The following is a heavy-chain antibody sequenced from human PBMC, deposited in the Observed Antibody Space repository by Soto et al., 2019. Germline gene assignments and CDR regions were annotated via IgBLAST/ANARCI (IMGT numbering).Heavy chain of an antibody. CDR2: INHSGNT. Sequence: PSETLSLTCAVYGGSFSTYYWNWIRQPPGKGLEWIGEINHSGNTQYNPSLKSRVTMSLDTSKNQFSLRLSSVTAADTAVYYCARVFMSSETYYFDYWGQGTLVTVSS. CDR3: ARVFMSSETYYFDY. V-gene: IGHV4-34*01. D-gene: IGHD1-26*01. J-gene: IGHJ4*02. CDR1: GGSFSTYY.